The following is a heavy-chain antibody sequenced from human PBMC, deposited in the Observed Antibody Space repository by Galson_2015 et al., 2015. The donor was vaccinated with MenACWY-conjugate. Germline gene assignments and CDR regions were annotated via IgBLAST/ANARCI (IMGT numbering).Heavy chain of an antibody. J-gene: IGHJ4*02. CDR2: IKSKTHSGTP. D-gene: IGHD2/OR15-2a*01. Sequence: SLRLSCAASGFTFSNAWMTWVRQAPGKGLEWVGCIKSKTHSGTPDYAAPVNGRFTISRDDSRNTVYLEMNGLKAEGTGLYYCTTDYFGQYFSDSWGQGTPVTVSS. V-gene: IGHV3-15*01. CDR1: GFTFSNAW. CDR3: TTDYFGQYFSDS.